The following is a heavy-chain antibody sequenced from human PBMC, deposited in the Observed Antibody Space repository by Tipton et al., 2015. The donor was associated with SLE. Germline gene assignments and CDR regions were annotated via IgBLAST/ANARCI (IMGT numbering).Heavy chain of an antibody. Sequence: TLSLTCSVSGGSISDGAYYWSWIRQQPGKGLEWIGYIYYTGATYFNPSLESRVTMSVDTSENQFSLKLTSVTAADTAIYYCARMGGIRWYFDLWGRGTLVTVSS. J-gene: IGHJ2*01. V-gene: IGHV4-31*03. CDR2: IYYTGAT. CDR1: GGSISDGAYY. CDR3: ARMGGIRWYFDL. D-gene: IGHD3-16*01.